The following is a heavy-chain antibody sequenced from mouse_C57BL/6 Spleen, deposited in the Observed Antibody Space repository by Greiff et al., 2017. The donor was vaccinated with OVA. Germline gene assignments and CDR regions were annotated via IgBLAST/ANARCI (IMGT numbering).Heavy chain of an antibody. Sequence: VQLQQSGPELVKPGASVKISCKASGYTFTDYYMNWVKQSHGKSLEWIGDINPNNGGTSYNQKFKGKATLTVDKSSSTAYMELRSLTSEDSAVYYCARYGYYGSSFDYWGQGTTLTVSS. J-gene: IGHJ2*01. CDR2: INPNNGGT. CDR3: ARYGYYGSSFDY. CDR1: GYTFTDYY. V-gene: IGHV1-26*01. D-gene: IGHD1-1*01.